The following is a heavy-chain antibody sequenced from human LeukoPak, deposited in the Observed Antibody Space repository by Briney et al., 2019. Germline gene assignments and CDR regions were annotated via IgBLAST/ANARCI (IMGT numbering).Heavy chain of an antibody. V-gene: IGHV1-8*01. J-gene: IGHJ5*02. D-gene: IGHD1-14*01. CDR1: GYPFTTSE. Sequence: GASVKVSCKTAGYPFTTSEINGVRQAAGQGLEWMGWVHPNSGNTAYAQKFQGRVTMTRDTSISTAYMELSGLKSDDTAVYFCARGPRNDPWGQGTLVTVSS. CDR3: ARGPRNDP. CDR2: VHPNSGNT.